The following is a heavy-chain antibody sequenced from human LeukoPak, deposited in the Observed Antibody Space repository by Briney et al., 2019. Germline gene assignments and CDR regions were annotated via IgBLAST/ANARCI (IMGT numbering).Heavy chain of an antibody. Sequence: GGSLRLSCETSGFTFSKHALNWVRQAPGKGLEWVSSISSSGTYIYYADSLKGRFTISRDNSKNTLYLQMNSLRAEDTAVYYCAREDIVVVTSPDDYYYGMDVWGQGTTVTVSS. CDR3: AREDIVVVTSPDDYYYGMDV. D-gene: IGHD2-21*02. J-gene: IGHJ6*02. CDR1: GFTFSKHA. V-gene: IGHV3-21*01. CDR2: ISSSGTYI.